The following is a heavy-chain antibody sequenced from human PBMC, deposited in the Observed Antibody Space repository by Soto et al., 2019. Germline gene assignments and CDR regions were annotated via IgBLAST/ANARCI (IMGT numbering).Heavy chain of an antibody. CDR3: ARGGSSSDNGMDV. CDR2: MSSRSLTI. Sequence: EVQLVESGGGLVQPGGSLRVSCAASGFTFSTYSMNWVRQAPGKGLEWVSYMSSRSLTIYYTDAVKVRFTISRDNAKNSLYLQMNSLRDEDTAAYYCARGGSSSDNGMDVWGQGTTVTVSS. V-gene: IGHV3-48*02. CDR1: GFTFSTYS. D-gene: IGHD6-6*01. J-gene: IGHJ6*02.